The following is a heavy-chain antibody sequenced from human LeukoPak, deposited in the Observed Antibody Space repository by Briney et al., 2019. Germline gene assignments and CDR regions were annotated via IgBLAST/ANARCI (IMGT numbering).Heavy chain of an antibody. D-gene: IGHD5-12*01. J-gene: IGHJ4*02. CDR1: GFTFSSYS. CDR2: ISSSSSTI. Sequence: GGSLRLSCAASGFTFSSYSMNWVRQAPGKGLEWVSYISSSSSTIYYADSMKGRFTISRDNAKNSLYLQMNTLRVEDTAVYYCAQGGATISDYWGQGTLVTVSS. CDR3: AQGGATISDY. V-gene: IGHV3-48*04.